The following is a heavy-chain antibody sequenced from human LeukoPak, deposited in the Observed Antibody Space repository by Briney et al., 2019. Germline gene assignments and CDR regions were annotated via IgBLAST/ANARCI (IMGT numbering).Heavy chain of an antibody. J-gene: IGHJ4*02. CDR2: IYYSGST. Sequence: SETLSLTCTVSGGSISSSSYYWGWIRQPPGKGLEWIGSIYYSGSTYYNPSLKSRVTISVDTSKNQFSLKLSSVTAADTAVYYCAILDLQWLATAFDYWGQGTLVTVSS. D-gene: IGHD6-19*01. CDR1: GGSISSSSYY. V-gene: IGHV4-39*07. CDR3: AILDLQWLATAFDY.